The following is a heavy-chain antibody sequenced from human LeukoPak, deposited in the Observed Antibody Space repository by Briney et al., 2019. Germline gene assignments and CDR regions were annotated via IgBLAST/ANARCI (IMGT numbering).Heavy chain of an antibody. CDR3: ARGNGVGATNYFDY. J-gene: IGHJ4*02. D-gene: IGHD1-26*01. CDR1: GYPLTSYD. Sequence: ASVKVSCTASGYPLTSYDINWVRQASGQGLEWMGWMNPNSGNTGYAQKFQGRVTMTRDTSISTAYMELSSLSSEDTAVYYCARGNGVGATNYFDYWGQGTLVTVSS. V-gene: IGHV1-8*01. CDR2: MNPNSGNT.